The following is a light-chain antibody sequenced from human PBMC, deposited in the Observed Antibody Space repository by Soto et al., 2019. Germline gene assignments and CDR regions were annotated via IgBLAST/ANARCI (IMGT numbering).Light chain of an antibody. J-gene: IGKJ3*01. CDR3: YQYYTSPHT. CDR1: QTISRDD. Sequence: EIVLTQSPGTQSLSPGETATLSCRTSQTISRDDLAWYQQRPGQAPRLLVSATSRRATGIPDRFYGYGSGTDFTLTISSLEPEDFGVYYCYQYYTSPHTFGPGTRVDIK. V-gene: IGKV3-20*01. CDR2: ATS.